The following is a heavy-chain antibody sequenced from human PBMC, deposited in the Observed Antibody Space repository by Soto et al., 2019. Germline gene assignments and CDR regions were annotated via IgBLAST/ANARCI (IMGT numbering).Heavy chain of an antibody. CDR3: ARDLGSSGYFDL. CDR2: IWYDGSDK. Sequence: QVRLVESGGGVVQPGRSPRLSCAASGFTFSSYGMHWIRQPPGKGLEWVAIIWYDGSDKYYANSVKGRFTISRDNSKNTLYLQMNSLRVEDTAMYFCARDLGSSGYFDLWGQGSLVTVSS. J-gene: IGHJ4*02. D-gene: IGHD3-22*01. CDR1: GFTFSSYG. V-gene: IGHV3-33*01.